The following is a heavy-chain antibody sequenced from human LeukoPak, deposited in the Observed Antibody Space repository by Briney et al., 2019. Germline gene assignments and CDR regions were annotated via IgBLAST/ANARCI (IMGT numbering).Heavy chain of an antibody. CDR1: GLTFSKFR. CDR3: ARDTLD. CDR2: IDSDGSST. Sequence: GGSLRLSCAASGLTFSKFRMHWVRQAPGKGLMWVSRIDSDGSSTSYADSVKGRFTISRDNAKNMLYLQMNSLRAEDTAIYYCARDTLDWGQGTLVSVTS. D-gene: IGHD1-1*01. J-gene: IGHJ4*02. V-gene: IGHV3-74*01.